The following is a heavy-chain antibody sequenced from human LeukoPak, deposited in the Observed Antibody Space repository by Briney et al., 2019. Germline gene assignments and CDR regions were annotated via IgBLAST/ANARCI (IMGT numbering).Heavy chain of an antibody. Sequence: SETLSLTCTVSGVAISSSSYYCSWIRQPPGKCLELIGYIYHSGSTYYNPSLKSRATISVDTSKHQFSLKLSSVAAAATAVYYCARVSYEAALDIWGQGTLVTVSS. D-gene: IGHD3-22*01. J-gene: IGHJ3*02. V-gene: IGHV4-30-2*01. CDR1: GVAISSSSYY. CDR3: ARVSYEAALDI. CDR2: IYHSGST.